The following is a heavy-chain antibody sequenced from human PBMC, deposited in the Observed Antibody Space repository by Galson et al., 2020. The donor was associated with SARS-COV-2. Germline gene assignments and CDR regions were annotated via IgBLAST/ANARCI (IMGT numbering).Heavy chain of an antibody. Sequence: GGSLRLSCAASGFTFSSYSMNWVRQAPGKGLEWVSYISSSSSTIYYADSVKGRFTISRDNAKNSLYLQMNSPRAEDTAVYYCARAGYYSGSYYYYYMDVWGKGTTVTVSS. J-gene: IGHJ6*03. CDR3: ARAGYYSGSYYYYYMDV. D-gene: IGHD1-26*01. CDR1: GFTFSSYS. CDR2: ISSSSSTI. V-gene: IGHV3-48*04.